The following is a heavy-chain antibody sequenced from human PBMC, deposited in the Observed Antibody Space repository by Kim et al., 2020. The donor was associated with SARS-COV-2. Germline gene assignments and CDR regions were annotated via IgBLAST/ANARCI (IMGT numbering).Heavy chain of an antibody. CDR2: INTNTGNP. J-gene: IGHJ6*02. CDR1: GYTFTSYA. CDR3: AREQIAVAGTPLDV. Sequence: ASVKVSCKASGYTFTSYAMNWVRQAPGQGLEWMGWINTNTGNPTYAQGFTGRFVFSLDTSVSTAYLQISSLKAEDTAVYYCAREQIAVAGTPLDVWGQGTTVTVSS. V-gene: IGHV7-4-1*02. D-gene: IGHD6-19*01.